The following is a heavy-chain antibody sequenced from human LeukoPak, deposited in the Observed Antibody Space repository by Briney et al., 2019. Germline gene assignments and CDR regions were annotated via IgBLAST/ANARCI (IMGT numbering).Heavy chain of an antibody. D-gene: IGHD2-21*02. CDR2: IRYDGSNK. J-gene: IGHJ6*02. Sequence: GGSLRLSCAASGFTFSSYGMHWVRQAPGKGLEWVAFIRYDGSNKYYADSVKGRFTISRDNSKNTLYLQMNGLRAEDTAVYYCARGIVVVTEVSENYYYGMDVWGQGTTVAVSS. CDR3: ARGIVVVTEVSENYYYGMDV. CDR1: GFTFSSYG. V-gene: IGHV3-30*02.